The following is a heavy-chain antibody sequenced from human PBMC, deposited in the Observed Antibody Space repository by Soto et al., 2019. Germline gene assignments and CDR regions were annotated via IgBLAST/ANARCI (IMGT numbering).Heavy chain of an antibody. CDR3: ARARITMVRGVIAN. D-gene: IGHD3-10*01. Sequence: KTSETLSLTCAVSGGSISSSNWWSWVRQPPGKGLEWIGEIYHSGSTNYNPSLKSRVTISVDKSKNQFSLKLSSVTAADTAVYYCARARITMVRGVIANWGQGTLVTVSS. J-gene: IGHJ4*02. CDR1: GGSISSSNW. V-gene: IGHV4-4*02. CDR2: IYHSGST.